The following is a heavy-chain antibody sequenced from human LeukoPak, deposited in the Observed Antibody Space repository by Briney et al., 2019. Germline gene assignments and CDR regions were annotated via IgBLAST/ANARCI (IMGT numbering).Heavy chain of an antibody. J-gene: IGHJ4*02. Sequence: SVKVSCKASGGTFSSYAISWVRQAPGQGLEWMGGIIPIFGTANYAQKFQGRVTITADESTSTAYMELSSLRSEDTAVYYCARDLVGLYYFDYWGQGTLDTVSS. CDR2: IIPIFGTA. CDR1: GGTFSSYA. D-gene: IGHD3-10*01. CDR3: ARDLVGLYYFDY. V-gene: IGHV1-69*13.